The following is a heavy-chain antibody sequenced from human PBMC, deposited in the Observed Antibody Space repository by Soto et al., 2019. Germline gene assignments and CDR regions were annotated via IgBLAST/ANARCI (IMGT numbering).Heavy chain of an antibody. CDR3: ARETVGAKFCSGGSCEDAFDI. CDR2: TYYRSKWYN. D-gene: IGHD2-15*01. J-gene: IGHJ3*02. Sequence: PQTLSLTCAISGDSVSSNSAAWNWIRQSPSRGLEWLGRTYYRSKWYNDYAVSVKSRITINPDTSKNQFSLQLNSVTPEDTAVYYFARETVGAKFCSGGSCEDAFDIWGQGTMVTVSS. V-gene: IGHV6-1*01. CDR1: GDSVSSNSAA.